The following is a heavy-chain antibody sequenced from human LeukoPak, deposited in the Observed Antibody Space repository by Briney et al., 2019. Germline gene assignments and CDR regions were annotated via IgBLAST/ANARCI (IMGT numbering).Heavy chain of an antibody. V-gene: IGHV1-18*04. Sequence: ASVKVSCKASGYTFTSYGISWVRQAPGQGLEWMGWISAYNGNTNYAQKLQGRVTMTTDTSTSTAYMELRSVRSDDTAVYYCARDLSHYDILTGYDYWGQGTLVTVSS. CDR3: ARDLSHYDILTGYDY. J-gene: IGHJ4*02. D-gene: IGHD3-9*01. CDR1: GYTFTSYG. CDR2: ISAYNGNT.